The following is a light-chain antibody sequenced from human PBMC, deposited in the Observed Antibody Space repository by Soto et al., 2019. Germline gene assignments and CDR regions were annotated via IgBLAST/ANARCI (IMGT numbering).Light chain of an antibody. V-gene: IGKV1-5*01. CDR2: DAS. J-gene: IGKJ1*01. CDR3: QQYNSYSLT. CDR1: QDINSW. Sequence: DIQMTQSPSSLSASVGDRVTITCRASQDINSWLTWYQQKPGKAPNLLIYDASSLESGVPSRFSGSGSGTEFTLTISSLQPDDFATYYCQQYNSYSLTFGQGTKVDNQ.